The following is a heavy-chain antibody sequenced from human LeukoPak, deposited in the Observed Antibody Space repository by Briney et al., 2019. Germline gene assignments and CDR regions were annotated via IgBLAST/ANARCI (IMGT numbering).Heavy chain of an antibody. Sequence: GGSLRLSCAASGFTFSPYWMHWVRQVPGKGLEWVSRISSDGSNTRYADSVKGRFTISRDNAENTLYLQMNSLGAEDTAVYYCAKAVITFGGVIQAYDYWGQGTLVTVSS. J-gene: IGHJ4*02. V-gene: IGHV3-74*01. CDR1: GFTFSPYW. D-gene: IGHD3-16*02. CDR3: AKAVITFGGVIQAYDY. CDR2: ISSDGSNT.